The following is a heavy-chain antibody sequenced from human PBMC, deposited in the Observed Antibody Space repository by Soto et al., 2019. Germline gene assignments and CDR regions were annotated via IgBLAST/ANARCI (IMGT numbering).Heavy chain of an antibody. D-gene: IGHD2-15*01. V-gene: IGHV3-23*01. J-gene: IGHJ5*02. Sequence: EVQLLESGGGLVQPGGSLKLSCAASGFTFSSNAMSWVRQVPGKGLEWVSAMSGTGGTTYYADSVKGRFTISRDNSKNALYLEMDSLRAEDTAVYYCAKDLAQDITWYRGRDPWCQGTLFTVSS. CDR1: GFTFSSNA. CDR3: AKDLAQDITWYRGRDP. CDR2: MSGTGGTT.